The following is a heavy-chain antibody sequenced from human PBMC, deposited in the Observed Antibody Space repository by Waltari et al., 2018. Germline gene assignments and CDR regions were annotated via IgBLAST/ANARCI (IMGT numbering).Heavy chain of an antibody. CDR2: INHSGST. D-gene: IGHD3-3*01. J-gene: IGHJ6*03. CDR1: GGSFSGYY. Sequence: QVQLQQWGAGLLKPSETLSLTCAVYGGSFSGYYWSWIRQPPGKGLEWIGEINHSGSTNYNPSLKSRVTISVDTSKNQFSLKLSSVTAADTAVYYCARRITIFGVVRSRKTYYMDVWGKGTTVTVSS. CDR3: ARRITIFGVVRSRKTYYMDV. V-gene: IGHV4-34*01.